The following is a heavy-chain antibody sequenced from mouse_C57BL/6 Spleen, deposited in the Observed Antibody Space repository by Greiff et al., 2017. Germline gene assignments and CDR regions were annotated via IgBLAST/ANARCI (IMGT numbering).Heavy chain of an antibody. D-gene: IGHD2-5*01. J-gene: IGHJ2*01. V-gene: IGHV1-22*01. CDR2: INPNNGGT. CDR1: GYTFTDYN. Sequence: DVQLQESGPELVKPGASVKMSCKASGYTFTDYNMHWVKQSHGKSLEWIGYINPNNGGTSYNQKFKGKATLTVNKSSSTAYMELRSLTSEDSAVYYCARLDYYSNDYWGQGTTLTVSS. CDR3: ARLDYYSNDY.